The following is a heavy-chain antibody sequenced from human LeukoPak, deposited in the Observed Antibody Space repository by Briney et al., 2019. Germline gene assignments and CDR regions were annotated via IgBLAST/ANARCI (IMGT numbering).Heavy chain of an antibody. CDR1: GGSISSDNYH. D-gene: IGHD6-19*01. Sequence: PSETLSLTCTVSGGSISSDNYHWSWIRQPAGKGLEWIGRLYTSGNTNYNPSLKSRVTISVDTSKNQFSLKLSSVTAADTAVYYCARVATGLVRGYYYYMDVWGKGTTVTVSS. V-gene: IGHV4-61*02. J-gene: IGHJ6*03. CDR2: LYTSGNT. CDR3: ARVATGLVRGYYYYMDV.